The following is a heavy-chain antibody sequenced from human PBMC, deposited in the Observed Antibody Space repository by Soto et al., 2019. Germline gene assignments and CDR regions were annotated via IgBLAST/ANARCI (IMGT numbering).Heavy chain of an antibody. J-gene: IGHJ6*02. CDR3: ARRDYGGNSGNYYYYGMDV. V-gene: IGHV3-23*01. Sequence: PGGSLRLSCAASGFTFSSHAMSWVRQAPGKGLEWVSAISGSGGSTYYADSVKGRFTISRDNSKNTLYLQMNSLRAEDTAVYYCARRDYGGNSGNYYYYGMDVWGQGTTVTVSS. CDR2: ISGSGGST. CDR1: GFTFSSHA. D-gene: IGHD4-17*01.